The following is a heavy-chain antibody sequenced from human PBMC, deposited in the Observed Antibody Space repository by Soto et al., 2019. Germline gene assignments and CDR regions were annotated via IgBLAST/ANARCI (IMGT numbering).Heavy chain of an antibody. V-gene: IGHV3-30-3*01. Sequence: QVQLVESGGGVVQPGRSLRLSCAASGFTFSSYAMHWVRQAPGKGLEWVAVISYDGSNKYYADSVKGRFTISRDNSKNTLYLQMNSLRAEDTAVYYCARDQGTMVRGVTFEYYFDYWGQGTLVTVSS. CDR2: ISYDGSNK. D-gene: IGHD3-10*01. CDR3: ARDQGTMVRGVTFEYYFDY. J-gene: IGHJ4*02. CDR1: GFTFSSYA.